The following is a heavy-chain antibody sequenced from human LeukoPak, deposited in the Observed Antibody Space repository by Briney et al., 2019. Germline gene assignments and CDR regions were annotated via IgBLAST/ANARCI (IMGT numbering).Heavy chain of an antibody. Sequence: ASVKVSCKASGYTFTGYYMHWVRQAPGQGLEWMGRINPNSGGTNYAQKFQGRVTMTRDTSISTAYMELSSLRSEDTAVYYCARTYSYGSPGDYWGQGTLVTVSS. J-gene: IGHJ4*02. CDR3: ARTYSYGSPGDY. CDR2: INPNSGGT. CDR1: GYTFTGYY. V-gene: IGHV1-2*06. D-gene: IGHD5-18*01.